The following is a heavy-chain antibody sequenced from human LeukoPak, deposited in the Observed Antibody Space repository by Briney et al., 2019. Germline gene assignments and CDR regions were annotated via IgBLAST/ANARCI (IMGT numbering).Heavy chain of an antibody. D-gene: IGHD1-26*01. CDR2: ISSSGSTI. CDR1: GFTFSSYE. J-gene: IGHJ4*02. Sequence: GGSLRLSCAASGFTFSSYEMNWVRQAPGKGLEWVSYISSSGSTIYYADSVKGRFTISRDNAKNSLYLQMNNLRAEDTAVYYCAKDRSGSYSFDYWGQGTLVTVSS. CDR3: AKDRSGSYSFDY. V-gene: IGHV3-48*03.